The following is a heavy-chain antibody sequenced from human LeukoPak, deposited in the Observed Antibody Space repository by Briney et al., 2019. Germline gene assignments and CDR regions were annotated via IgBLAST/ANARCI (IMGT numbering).Heavy chain of an antibody. V-gene: IGHV3-23*01. J-gene: IGHJ6*02. CDR1: GFNFGSYA. CDR3: AKWKGASWLTYGMDV. D-gene: IGHD6-13*01. Sequence: GGSLRLSCVASGFNFGSYAMSWVHQAPGKGLEWVSGISNSGGSTYYADSVKGRFTISRDNSKNTLYMEMNSLRADDTAVYYCAKWKGASWLTYGMDVWGQGTTVTVSS. CDR2: ISNSGGST.